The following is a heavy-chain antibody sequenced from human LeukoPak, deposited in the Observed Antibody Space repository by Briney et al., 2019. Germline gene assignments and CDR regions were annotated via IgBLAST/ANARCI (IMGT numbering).Heavy chain of an antibody. CDR3: AKDPDSSSWYP. D-gene: IGHD6-13*01. CDR2: ISGSGGST. CDR1: GFTFSSYA. J-gene: IGHJ5*02. V-gene: IGHV3-23*01. Sequence: GGSLRLSCAASGFTFSSYAMSWVRQTPGKGLEWVSAISGSGGSTYYADSVKGRFTISRDNSKNTLYLQMNSLRAEDTAVYYCAKDPDSSSWYPWGQGTLVTVSS.